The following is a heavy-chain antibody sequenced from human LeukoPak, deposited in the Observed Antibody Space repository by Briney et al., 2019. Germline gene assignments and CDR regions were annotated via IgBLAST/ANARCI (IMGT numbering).Heavy chain of an antibody. D-gene: IGHD1-26*01. CDR3: ARDLVGANSGLGY. CDR1: GFTFSSYG. Sequence: GGSLRLSCAASGFTFSSYGMHWVRQAPGKGLEWVAVISYDGSHKFYADSVKGRFTISRDNSKNTLYLQMNSLRAEDTAVYYCARDLVGANSGLGYWGQGTLVTVSS. CDR2: ISYDGSHK. J-gene: IGHJ4*02. V-gene: IGHV3-33*05.